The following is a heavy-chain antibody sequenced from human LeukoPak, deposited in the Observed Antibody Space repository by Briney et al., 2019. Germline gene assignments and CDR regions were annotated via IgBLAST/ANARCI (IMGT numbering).Heavy chain of an antibody. V-gene: IGHV3-48*01. CDR1: GFTFSSYS. D-gene: IGHD1-26*01. CDR2: ISSSSKTI. J-gene: IGHJ4*02. CDR3: AKESSGSYFDY. Sequence: PGGSLRLSCAASGFTFSSYSMNWVRQAPGKGLEWVSYISSSSKTIYYADSVKGRFTISRDNAKNTLYLQMNSLRAEDTAVYYCAKESSGSYFDYWGQGTLVTVSS.